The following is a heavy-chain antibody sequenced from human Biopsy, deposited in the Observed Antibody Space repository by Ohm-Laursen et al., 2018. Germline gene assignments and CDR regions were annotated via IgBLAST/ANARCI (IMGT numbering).Heavy chain of an antibody. CDR1: GYSFGNFW. V-gene: IGHV5-51*01. CDR3: ARSSAAGFYFYGMDI. D-gene: IGHD2-15*01. Sequence: ESLKISCKDSGYSFGNFWIGWVRQLPGKGLEWMGSIYPGDSDSKYSQSFQGQVTISVDASVSIAYLQWSSLKASDTAMYYCARSSAAGFYFYGMDIWGQGTMVTVSS. J-gene: IGHJ6*02. CDR2: IYPGDSDS.